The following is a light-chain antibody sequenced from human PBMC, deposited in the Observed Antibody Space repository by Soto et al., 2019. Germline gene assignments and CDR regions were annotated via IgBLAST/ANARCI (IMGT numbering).Light chain of an antibody. J-gene: IGKJ1*01. CDR1: QTISVS. Sequence: TQMTQSPSTLSASVGDTVTITGRASQTISVSLAWYQQKPGKAPNLLIYDASTLQGGVPSRFSGSGSGTEFTLTVTSLQPEDFATYFCQQYDKYSTFGQGTKVDIK. CDR2: DAS. CDR3: QQYDKYST. V-gene: IGKV1-5*01.